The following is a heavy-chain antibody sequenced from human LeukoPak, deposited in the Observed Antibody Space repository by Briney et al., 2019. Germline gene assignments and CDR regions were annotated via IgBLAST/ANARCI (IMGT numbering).Heavy chain of an antibody. CDR3: ARGSVGPDC. J-gene: IGHJ4*02. CDR1: GFTFSNYW. D-gene: IGHD1-26*01. CDR2: IKTDGAST. V-gene: IGHV3-74*01. Sequence: PGGSLRLSCAASGFTFSNYWMHWVRQAPGKGLEWVSRIKTDGASTIYADSVRGRFTISRDNAKNTVYLQMNSLRAEDTAVYYCARGSVGPDCWGQGTLVTVSS.